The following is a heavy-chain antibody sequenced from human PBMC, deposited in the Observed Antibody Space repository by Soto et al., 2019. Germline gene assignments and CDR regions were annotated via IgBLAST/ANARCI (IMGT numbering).Heavy chain of an antibody. CDR1: GFSFSDYG. CDR3: ARGGKWELLLRL. V-gene: IGHV3-33*01. CDR2: IWYDGSVT. Sequence: QVQLVESGGGVVQPGRSLRLSCEGSGFSFSDYGMNWVRQAPGKGLEWVAVIWYDGSVTHYADSVKGRFTISRDISKNTLYLQMNNLRVDDTAVYFCARGGKWELLLRLWGQGTLVSVSS. J-gene: IGHJ4*02. D-gene: IGHD1-26*01.